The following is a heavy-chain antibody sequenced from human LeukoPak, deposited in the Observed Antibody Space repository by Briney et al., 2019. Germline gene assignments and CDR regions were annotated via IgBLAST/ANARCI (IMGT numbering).Heavy chain of an antibody. CDR2: INHSEST. CDR1: GGSFSGYY. J-gene: IGHJ4*02. D-gene: IGHD3-22*01. V-gene: IGHV4-34*01. Sequence: SETLSLTCAVYGGSFSGYYWSWIRQPPGKGLEWIGEINHSESTNYNPSLKSRVTISVDTSKNQFSLKLSSVTAADTAVYYCARGGYYDSSGYDDYWGQGILVTVSS. CDR3: ARGGYYDSSGYDDY.